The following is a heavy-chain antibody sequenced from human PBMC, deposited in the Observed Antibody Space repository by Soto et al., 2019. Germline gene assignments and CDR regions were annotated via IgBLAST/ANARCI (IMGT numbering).Heavy chain of an antibody. CDR1: GFTFSSQW. CDR2: INSDGSRI. J-gene: IGHJ4*02. CDR3: VRDIR. V-gene: IGHV3-74*03. Sequence: EVQLVESGGGLVQPGGSLRLSCAASGFTFSSQWMYWVRQSPGKGPVWVSYINSDGSRIAYADSVKGRFTISRDNAKITLYLQMNSLRVEDTAVYYCVRDIRWGRGTLVTVSS.